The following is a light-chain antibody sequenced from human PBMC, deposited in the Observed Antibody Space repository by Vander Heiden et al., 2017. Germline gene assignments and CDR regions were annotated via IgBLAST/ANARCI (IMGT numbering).Light chain of an antibody. V-gene: IGKV1-39*01. Sequence: EIQVAQAPCSLAASVGDRVTITCRASQSISSYLNWYQQKPGKAPKLLIYAASSLQSGVPSRFSGSGSGTDFTLTISSLQPEDFATYYCQQSYSTLMYTFGQGTKLEIK. CDR1: QSISSY. CDR3: QQSYSTLMYT. CDR2: AAS. J-gene: IGKJ2*01.